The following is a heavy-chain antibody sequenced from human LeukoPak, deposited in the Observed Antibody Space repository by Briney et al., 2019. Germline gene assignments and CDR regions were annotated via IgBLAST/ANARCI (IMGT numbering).Heavy chain of an antibody. D-gene: IGHD2/OR15-2a*01. J-gene: IGHJ5*02. CDR1: EFTFSSCW. CDR3: ARGKTSQNIVTRKTYNWFDP. V-gene: IGHV3-7*01. Sequence: GGSLRLSCAASEFTFSSCWLSWVRQAPGKGLEWVANIKEDGSEKYYVDSVKGRFTISRDNAKNSLYLQMKSLRAEDTAVYYCARGKTSQNIVTRKTYNWFDPWGQGTLVTVSS. CDR2: IKEDGSEK.